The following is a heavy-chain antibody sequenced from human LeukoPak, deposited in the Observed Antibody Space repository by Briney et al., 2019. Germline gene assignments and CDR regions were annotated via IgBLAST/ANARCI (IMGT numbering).Heavy chain of an antibody. CDR1: GFTFSNYV. J-gene: IGHJ5*02. CDR3: ARDPYGNYA. V-gene: IGHV3-23*01. Sequence: GGSLRLSCAASGFTFSNYVMIWVRQAPGKGLEWVSGITASGDSTYYGDSVRGRFTMSRDNSKNTLYLQMNSLRAEDTAVYYCARDPYGNYAWGQGTLVTVSS. D-gene: IGHD4-11*01. CDR2: ITASGDST.